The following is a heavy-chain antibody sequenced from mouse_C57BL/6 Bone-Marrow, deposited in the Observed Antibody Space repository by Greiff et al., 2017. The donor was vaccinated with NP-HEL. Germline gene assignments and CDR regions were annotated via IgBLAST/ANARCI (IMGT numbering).Heavy chain of an antibody. V-gene: IGHV14-1*01. CDR1: GFNIKDYY. CDR2: IDPEDGDT. J-gene: IGHJ2*01. D-gene: IGHD2-2*01. CDR3: TLSTMVTLYYFDY. Sequence: EVKLVESGAELVRPGASVKLSCTASGFNIKDYYMHWVKQRPEQGLEWIGRIDPEDGDTEYAPKFQGKATMTADTSSNTAYLQLSSLTSEDTAVYYCTLSTMVTLYYFDYWGQGTTLTVSS.